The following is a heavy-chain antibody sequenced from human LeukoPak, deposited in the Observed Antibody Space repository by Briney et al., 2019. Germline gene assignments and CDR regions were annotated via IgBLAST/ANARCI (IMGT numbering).Heavy chain of an antibody. CDR2: IKNDGSGI. J-gene: IGHJ4*02. CDR3: AKEIWPTVTIPGRTYFDY. V-gene: IGHV3-74*01. D-gene: IGHD4-17*01. CDR1: GFNFINTW. Sequence: GGSLRLSCAASGFNFINTWMHWVRQAPGKGLVWVARIKNDGSGIIYADSVKGRFTISRDNSKNTLYLQMNSLRTEDTAVYYCAKEIWPTVTIPGRTYFDYWGQGTLVTVSS.